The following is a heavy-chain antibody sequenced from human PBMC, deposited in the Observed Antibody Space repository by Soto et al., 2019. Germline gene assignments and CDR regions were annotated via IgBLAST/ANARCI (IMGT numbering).Heavy chain of an antibody. V-gene: IGHV3-43*01. CDR1: GFTFDAYT. J-gene: IGHJ4*02. CDR3: AKDLLRYGLLWLGSYFDY. Sequence: GGSLRLSCAASGFTFDAYTMHWVRQAPGKGLEWVSLISWGGGSTYYADSVKGRFTISRDNSKNTLYLQMNSLRAEDTAVYYCAKDLLRYGLLWLGSYFDYWGQGTLVTVSS. D-gene: IGHD3-10*01. CDR2: ISWGGGST.